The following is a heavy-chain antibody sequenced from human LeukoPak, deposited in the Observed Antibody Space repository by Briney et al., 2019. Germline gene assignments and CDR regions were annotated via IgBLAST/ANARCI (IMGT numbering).Heavy chain of an antibody. D-gene: IGHD6-13*01. CDR3: AAAAGGYYYYYYGMDV. CDR1: GGSFSGYY. CDR2: INHSGST. J-gene: IGHJ6*02. V-gene: IGHV4-34*01. Sequence: PWETLSLTRAVYGGSFSGYYWSWIRQPPGKGLEWIGEINHSGSTNYNPSLKSRVTISVDTSKNQFSLKLSSVTAADTAVYYCAAAAGGYYYYYYGMDVWGQGTTVTVSS.